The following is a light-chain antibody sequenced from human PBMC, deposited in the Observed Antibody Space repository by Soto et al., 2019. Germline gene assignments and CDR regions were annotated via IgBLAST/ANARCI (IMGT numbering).Light chain of an antibody. J-gene: IGKJ1*01. CDR3: QQYGSSPWT. CDR2: GAS. Sequence: EFVLTQSPGTLSLSPGERATLSCRASQSVSSSYLAWYQQKPDQAPRLLIYGASSRATGIPDRFSGSGSGTDFTLTISRLEPEDFAVYYCQQYGSSPWTFGQGTKVDIK. V-gene: IGKV3-20*01. CDR1: QSVSSSY.